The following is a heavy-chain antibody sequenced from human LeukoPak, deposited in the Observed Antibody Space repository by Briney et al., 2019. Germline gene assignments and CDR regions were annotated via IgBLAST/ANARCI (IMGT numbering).Heavy chain of an antibody. J-gene: IGHJ4*02. Sequence: GASVKVSCKTSGYTFTNYDINWVLHAAGQGLEWMGWVNPDSGDTGFAQKFQGRLTITTNTSARIAYMEMSGLTSEDTAVYYCTRDWTYWGPGTLVAVSS. CDR1: GYTFTNYD. D-gene: IGHD1-1*01. CDR3: TRDWTY. CDR2: VNPDSGDT. V-gene: IGHV1-8*01.